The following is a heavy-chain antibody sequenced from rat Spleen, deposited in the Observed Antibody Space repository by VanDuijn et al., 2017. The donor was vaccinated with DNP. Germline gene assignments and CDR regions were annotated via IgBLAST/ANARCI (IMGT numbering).Heavy chain of an antibody. CDR1: GFTFSNYD. Sequence: EVQLVESGGGLVQPGRSLKLSCAASGFTFSNYDMAWVRQAPTKGLEWVASISYDGSSTYYRDSVKGRFTISRDNAKSTLYLQMNSLRSEDTATYYCTGVDFTTVAFDYWGQGVLVTVSS. J-gene: IGHJ2*01. CDR2: ISYDGSST. V-gene: IGHV5-20*01. D-gene: IGHD1-1*01. CDR3: TGVDFTTVAFDY.